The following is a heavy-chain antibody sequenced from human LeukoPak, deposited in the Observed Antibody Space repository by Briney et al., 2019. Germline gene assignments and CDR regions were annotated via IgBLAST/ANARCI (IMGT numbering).Heavy chain of an antibody. Sequence: SETLSLTCTVSGGSISSYYWSWIRQPPGKGLEWIGYIYYSGSTNYNPSLKSRVTISVDTSKNQFSLKLSSVTAADTAVYYCARDPSFDYWGQGTLVSVSS. CDR1: GGSISSYY. CDR2: IYYSGST. V-gene: IGHV4-59*01. J-gene: IGHJ4*02. CDR3: ARDPSFDY.